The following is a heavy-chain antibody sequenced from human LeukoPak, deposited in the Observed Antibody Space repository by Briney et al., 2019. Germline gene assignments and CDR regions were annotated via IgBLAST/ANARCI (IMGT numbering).Heavy chain of an antibody. Sequence: GGSLRLSCAASGFTFSSYSMNWVRQAPGKGLEWVSSISSSSSYIYYADSVKGRFTISRDNAKNSLYLQMNSLRAEDTAVYYCAKDQEWKTIFGVVTDYWGQGTLVTVSS. J-gene: IGHJ4*02. D-gene: IGHD3-3*01. CDR3: AKDQEWKTIFGVVTDY. CDR1: GFTFSSYS. V-gene: IGHV3-21*01. CDR2: ISSSSSYI.